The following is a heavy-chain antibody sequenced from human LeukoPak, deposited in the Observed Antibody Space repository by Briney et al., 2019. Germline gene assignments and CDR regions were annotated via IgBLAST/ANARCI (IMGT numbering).Heavy chain of an antibody. CDR3: AKGYCTSTSCYTYYYHYMDV. CDR1: GFTFSYFG. J-gene: IGHJ6*03. D-gene: IGHD2-2*02. Sequence: GGSLRLSCAASGFTFSYFGMHWVRQAPGKGLEWVAFIRFDGSEEYYADSVKGRFTISRDNSRNTLYLQMNNLRPEDTAGYYCAKGYCTSTSCYTYYYHYMDVWGKGTTVTVSS. V-gene: IGHV3-30*02. CDR2: IRFDGSEE.